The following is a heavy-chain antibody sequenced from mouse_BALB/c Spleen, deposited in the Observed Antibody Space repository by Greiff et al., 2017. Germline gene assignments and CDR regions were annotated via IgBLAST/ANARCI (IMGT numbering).Heavy chain of an antibody. CDR2: INPSNGGT. CDR3: TRRRAYSYFDY. Sequence: QVQLQQPGAELVKPGASVKLSCKASGYTFTSYYMYWVKQRPGQGLEWIGGINPSNGGTNFNEKFKSKATLTVDKSSSTAYMQLSSLTSEDSAVYYCTRRRAYSYFDYWGQGTTLTVSS. V-gene: IGHV1S81*02. J-gene: IGHJ2*01. D-gene: IGHD2-10*01. CDR1: GYTFTSYY.